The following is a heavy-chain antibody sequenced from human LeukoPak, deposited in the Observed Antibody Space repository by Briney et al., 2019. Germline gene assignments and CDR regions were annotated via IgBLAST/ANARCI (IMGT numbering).Heavy chain of an antibody. Sequence: SETLSLTCTVSGGSISSYYWSWIRQPPGKGLEWIGYIYYSGSTNYNPSLKSRVTISVDTSKNQFSLKLSSVTAADMAVYYCARSYYGNDQYYFDYWGQGTLVTVSS. D-gene: IGHD3-10*01. V-gene: IGHV4-59*08. J-gene: IGHJ4*02. CDR1: GGSISSYY. CDR2: IYYSGST. CDR3: ARSYYGNDQYYFDY.